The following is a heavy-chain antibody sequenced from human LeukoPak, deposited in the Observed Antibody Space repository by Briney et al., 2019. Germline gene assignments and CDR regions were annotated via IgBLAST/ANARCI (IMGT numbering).Heavy chain of an antibody. CDR1: GFTFSSYC. Sequence: PGGSLRLSCAASGFTFSSYCMSWVRQAPGKGLEWVANIKQDGSEKYYVDSVKGRFTISRDNAKNSLYLQMNSLRAGDTAVYYCARTYYGSGSLNYYYYYYMDVWGKGTTVTVSS. CDR3: ARTYYGSGSLNYYYYYYMDV. CDR2: IKQDGSEK. D-gene: IGHD3-10*01. V-gene: IGHV3-7*01. J-gene: IGHJ6*03.